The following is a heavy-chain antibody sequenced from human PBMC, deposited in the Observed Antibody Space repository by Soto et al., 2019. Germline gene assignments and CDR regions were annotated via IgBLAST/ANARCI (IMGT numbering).Heavy chain of an antibody. Sequence: GGSLRLSCAASGFTFDDYGMSWVRQAPGKGLEWVSGINWNGGSTGYADTVKGRFTISRDNAKNSLYLQMNSLRAEDTALYYCARDGAYYDILTGLGYYFDYWGQGTLVTVSS. V-gene: IGHV3-20*04. CDR1: GFTFDDYG. D-gene: IGHD3-9*01. CDR2: INWNGGST. CDR3: ARDGAYYDILTGLGYYFDY. J-gene: IGHJ4*02.